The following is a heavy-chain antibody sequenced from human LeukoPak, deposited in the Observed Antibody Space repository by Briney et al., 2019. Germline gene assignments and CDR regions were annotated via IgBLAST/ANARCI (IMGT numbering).Heavy chain of an antibody. J-gene: IGHJ4*02. V-gene: IGHV3-74*01. CDR3: ARDQVGANAFDY. D-gene: IGHD1-26*01. CDR2: ISPDGSTT. CDR1: GFTFSSYW. Sequence: GGSLRLSCAASGFTFSSYWMHWVRQAPGKGLVWVSRISPDGSTTGHADSVKGRFTISRDNSKNTLYLQMNSLRAEDTAVYYCARDQVGANAFDYWGQGTLVTVSS.